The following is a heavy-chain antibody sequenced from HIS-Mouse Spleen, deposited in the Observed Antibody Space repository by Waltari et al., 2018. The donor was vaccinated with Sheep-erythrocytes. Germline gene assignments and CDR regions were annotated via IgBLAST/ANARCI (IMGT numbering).Heavy chain of an antibody. CDR2: ISSSSSYI. D-gene: IGHD7-27*01. J-gene: IGHJ2*01. CDR3: ASQPNWGYWYFDL. V-gene: IGHV3-21*01. Sequence: APGKGLEWVSSISSSSSYIYYADSVKGRFTISRDNAKNSLYLQMNSLRAEDTAVYYCASQPNWGYWYFDLWGRGTLVTVSS.